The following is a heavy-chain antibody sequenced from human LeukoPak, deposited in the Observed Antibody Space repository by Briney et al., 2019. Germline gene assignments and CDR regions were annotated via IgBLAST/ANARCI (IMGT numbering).Heavy chain of an antibody. CDR2: IYYSGST. J-gene: IGHJ4*02. V-gene: IGHV4-61*01. CDR3: ARGYPQWLWFSFDY. Sequence: SSETLSLTCTVSGGSISSSSYYWSWIRQPPGKGLEWIGYIYYSGSTNYNPSLKSRVTISVDTSKNQFSLKLSSVTAADTAVYYCARGYPQWLWFSFDYWGQGTLVTVSS. D-gene: IGHD5-18*01. CDR1: GGSISSSSYY.